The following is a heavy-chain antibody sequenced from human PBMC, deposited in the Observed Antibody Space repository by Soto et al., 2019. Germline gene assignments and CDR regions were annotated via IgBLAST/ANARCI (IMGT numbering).Heavy chain of an antibody. Sequence: PSETLSLTCTVSGGSISSYYWSWIRQPPGKGLEWIGYIYYSGSTNYNPSLKSRVTISVDTSKNQFSLKLSSVTAADTAVYYCARHEGRGNSGYLVYWGQGTLVTVSS. J-gene: IGHJ4*02. CDR3: ARHEGRGNSGYLVY. CDR2: IYYSGST. CDR1: GGSISSYY. D-gene: IGHD5-12*01. V-gene: IGHV4-59*08.